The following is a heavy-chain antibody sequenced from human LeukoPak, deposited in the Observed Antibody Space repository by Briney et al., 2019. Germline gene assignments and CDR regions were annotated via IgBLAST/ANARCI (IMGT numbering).Heavy chain of an antibody. CDR3: ARASSYDSSGYYQYYFDY. CDR2: IYHSGST. V-gene: IGHV4-30-2*01. CDR1: GGSISSGGYY. Sequence: SETLSLTCTVSGGSISSGGYYWSWIRQPPGKGLGWIGYIYHSGSTYYNPSLKSRVTISVDRSKNQFSLKLSSVTAADTAVYYCARASSYDSSGYYQYYFDYWGQGTLVTVSS. J-gene: IGHJ4*02. D-gene: IGHD3-22*01.